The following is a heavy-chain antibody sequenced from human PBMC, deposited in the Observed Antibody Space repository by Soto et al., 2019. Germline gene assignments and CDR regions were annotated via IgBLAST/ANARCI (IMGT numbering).Heavy chain of an antibody. Sequence: GGSLRLSCAASGFTFSSYAMSWVRQAPGKGLEWVSATSGSGGSTYYADSVKGRFTISRDNSKNTLYLQMNSLRAEDTAVYYCAKGQVYDFWSGSRFDPWGQGTLVTVSS. J-gene: IGHJ5*02. V-gene: IGHV3-23*01. CDR2: TSGSGGST. CDR3: AKGQVYDFWSGSRFDP. D-gene: IGHD3-3*01. CDR1: GFTFSSYA.